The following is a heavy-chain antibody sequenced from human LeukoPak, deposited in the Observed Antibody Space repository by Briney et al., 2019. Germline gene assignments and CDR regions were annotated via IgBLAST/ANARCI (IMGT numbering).Heavy chain of an antibody. Sequence: ASVKVSCKASGYTFTGYYMHWVRQAPGQGLEWMGWINPNSGGTNYAQKFQGWVTMTRDTSISTAYMELSRLRSDDTAVYYCARNCGGDCYSYFGDYWGQGTLVTVSS. CDR3: ARNCGGDCYSYFGDY. D-gene: IGHD2-21*02. J-gene: IGHJ4*02. CDR2: INPNSGGT. CDR1: GYTFTGYY. V-gene: IGHV1-2*04.